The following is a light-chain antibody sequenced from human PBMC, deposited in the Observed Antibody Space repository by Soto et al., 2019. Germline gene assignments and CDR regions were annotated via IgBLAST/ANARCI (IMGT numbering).Light chain of an antibody. CDR3: ETWDSNTYV. V-gene: IGLV4-60*02. CDR1: RGHSSYI. J-gene: IGLJ1*01. CDR2: LEGSGTY. Sequence: QLVLTQSSSASASLGSSVKLTCTLSRGHSSYIIAWHQQQPGKAPRYLMKLEGSGTYNKGGGVPDRFSGSSSGADRYLTISNLQFEDAADYYCETWDSNTYVFGTGTKVTVL.